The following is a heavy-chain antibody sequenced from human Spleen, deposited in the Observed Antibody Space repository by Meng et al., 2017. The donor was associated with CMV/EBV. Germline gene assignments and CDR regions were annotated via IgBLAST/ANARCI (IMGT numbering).Heavy chain of an antibody. V-gene: IGHV3-11*01. D-gene: IGHD6-6*01. CDR3: ARWGWRTARVGPRFDY. CDR1: GFTFSDYY. J-gene: IGHJ4*02. CDR2: ISSSGSTI. Sequence: GGSLRLSCAASGFTFSDYYMSWIRQAPGKGLEWISYISSSGSTIYYADSVKGRFTISRDNAKNSLFLQMNSLRAEDTAVYYCARWGWRTARVGPRFDYWGQGTLVTVSS.